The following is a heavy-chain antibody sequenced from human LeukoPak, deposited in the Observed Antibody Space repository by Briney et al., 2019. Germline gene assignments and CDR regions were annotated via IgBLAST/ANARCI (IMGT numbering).Heavy chain of an antibody. CDR1: GFTFSSYS. CDR3: AKNSYCSSTSCYFY. J-gene: IGHJ4*02. D-gene: IGHD2-2*01. V-gene: IGHV3-21*04. CDR2: ISSSSSYI. Sequence: SGGSLRLSCAASGFTFSSYSMNWVRQAPGKGLEWVSSISSSSSYIYYADSVKGRFTISRDNSKNTLYLQMNSLRAEDTAVYYCAKNSYCSSTSCYFYWGQGTLVTVSS.